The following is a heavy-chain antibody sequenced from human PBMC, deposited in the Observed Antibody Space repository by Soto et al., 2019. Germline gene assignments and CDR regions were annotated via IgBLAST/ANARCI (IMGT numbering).Heavy chain of an antibody. CDR1: GGSFSCYY. Sequence: SETLSLTCAVYGGSFSCYYWSWIRQPPGKGLEWIGEINHSGSTNYNPSLKSRVTISVDTSKNQFSLKLSSVTAADTAVYYCARDSSGFDYWGQGTLVTVSS. D-gene: IGHD3-22*01. CDR2: INHSGST. J-gene: IGHJ4*02. CDR3: ARDSSGFDY. V-gene: IGHV4-34*01.